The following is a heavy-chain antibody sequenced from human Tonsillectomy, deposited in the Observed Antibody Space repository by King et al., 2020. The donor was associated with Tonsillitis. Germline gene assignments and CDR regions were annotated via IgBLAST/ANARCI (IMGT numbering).Heavy chain of an antibody. J-gene: IGHJ4*02. Sequence: GQLVQSGGGLVQPGGSLRLSCAASGFTFSNYWMGWVRQAPGKGLEWLANIKKDGSEKYYVDSVKGRFTISRDSGRNSLSLQMNSLRAEDTAVYYCARHGSYYFDFWGQGTLVTVST. D-gene: IGHD5-24*01. CDR2: IKKDGSEK. CDR3: ARHGSYYFDF. CDR1: GFTFSNYW. V-gene: IGHV3-7*03.